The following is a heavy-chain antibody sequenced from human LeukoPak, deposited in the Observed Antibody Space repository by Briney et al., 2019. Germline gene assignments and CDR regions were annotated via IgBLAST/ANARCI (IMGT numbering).Heavy chain of an antibody. V-gene: IGHV3-11*01. CDR2: ISSSGSTK. CDR3: ARTRKNYYDSSGLFDY. Sequence: GGSLRLSCAASGFTFSDYYMSWIRQAPGKGLEWVSYISSSGSTKYSADSVKGRLTISRDNAKNSLFLQMKSLRAEDTAVYYCARTRKNYYDSSGLFDYWGQGTLVTVSS. D-gene: IGHD3-22*01. J-gene: IGHJ4*02. CDR1: GFTFSDYY.